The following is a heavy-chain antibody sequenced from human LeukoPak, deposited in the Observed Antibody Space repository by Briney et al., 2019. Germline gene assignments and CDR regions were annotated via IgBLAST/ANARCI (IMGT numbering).Heavy chain of an antibody. Sequence: GGSLRLSCAASGFTFSSYSMNWVRQAPGKGLEWVSYISSSSSTIYYADSVKGRFTIARDNAQNSLYLQMNSLRAEDTAVYYCPREPPYAAAYGEPYRMDVWGPATTATVSS. CDR1: GFTFSSYS. CDR3: PREPPYAAAYGEPYRMDV. CDR2: ISSSSSTI. J-gene: IGHJ6*02. D-gene: IGHD4-17*01. V-gene: IGHV3-48*01.